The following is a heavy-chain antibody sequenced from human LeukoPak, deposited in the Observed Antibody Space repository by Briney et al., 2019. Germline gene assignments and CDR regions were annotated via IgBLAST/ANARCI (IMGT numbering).Heavy chain of an antibody. V-gene: IGHV4-30-4*08. J-gene: IGHJ4*02. CDR2: IYYSGNT. Sequence: LSCAASGFTVSNNYMSWVRQPPGKGLEWIGYIYYSGNTYYNPSLQSRVTISVDTSKNQFSLNLSSVTAADTAVFYCARGHDYFDYWGQGTLVTVSS. CDR1: GFTVSNNY. CDR3: ARGHDYFDY.